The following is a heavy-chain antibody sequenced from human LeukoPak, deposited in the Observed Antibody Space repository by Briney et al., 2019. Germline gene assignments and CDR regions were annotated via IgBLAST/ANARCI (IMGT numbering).Heavy chain of an antibody. Sequence: SETLSLTCTVSGASISSGSYYWSWIRQPAGKGLEWIGRIYTSGSTNYNPSLKSRVTISVDTSKNQFSLKLSFVTAADTAVYYCARDVYDSSGYYRVFDYWGQGTLVTVSS. CDR1: GASISSGSYY. J-gene: IGHJ4*02. D-gene: IGHD3-22*01. CDR2: IYTSGST. CDR3: ARDVYDSSGYYRVFDY. V-gene: IGHV4-61*02.